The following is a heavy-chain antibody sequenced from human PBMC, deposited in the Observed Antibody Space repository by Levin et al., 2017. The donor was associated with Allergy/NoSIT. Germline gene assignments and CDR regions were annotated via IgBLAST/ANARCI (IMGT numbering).Heavy chain of an antibody. CDR3: ARDGNGYSSGWYSY. J-gene: IGHJ4*02. V-gene: IGHV3-11*05. D-gene: IGHD6-19*01. Sequence: GESLKISCAASGFTFSDYYMSWIRQAPGKGLEWVSYISSSSSYTNYADSVKGRFTISRDNAKNSLYLQMNSLRAEDTAVYYCARDGNGYSSGWYSYWGQGTLVTVSS. CDR1: GFTFSDYY. CDR2: ISSSSSYT.